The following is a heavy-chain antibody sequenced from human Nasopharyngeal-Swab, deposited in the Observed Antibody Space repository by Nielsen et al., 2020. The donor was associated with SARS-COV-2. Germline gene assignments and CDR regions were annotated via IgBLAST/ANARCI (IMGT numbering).Heavy chain of an antibody. V-gene: IGHV5-51*01. Sequence: GESLKISCKGSGYSFTSYWIGWVRQMPGKGLEWMGIIYPGDSDTRYSPSFQGQVTISADKSISTAYLQWSSLKASDSAMYYGARRYSSSWYGDYYYGMDVWGQGTTVTVSS. CDR2: IYPGDSDT. CDR3: ARRYSSSWYGDYYYGMDV. CDR1: GYSFTSYW. J-gene: IGHJ6*02. D-gene: IGHD6-13*01.